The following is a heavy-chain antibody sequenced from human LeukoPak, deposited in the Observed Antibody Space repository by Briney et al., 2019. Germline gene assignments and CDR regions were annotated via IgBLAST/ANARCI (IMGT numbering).Heavy chain of an antibody. CDR3: ALTDYYDSSGYST. D-gene: IGHD3-22*01. CDR1: GYTFTGYY. J-gene: IGHJ3*01. Sequence: ASVKVSCKASGYTFTGYYMHWVRQAPGQGLEWMGWINPNSGGTNYAQKFQGRVTMTRDTSISTAYMELSRLRSDDTAVYYCALTDYYDSSGYSTWGQGTMVTVSS. V-gene: IGHV1-2*02. CDR2: INPNSGGT.